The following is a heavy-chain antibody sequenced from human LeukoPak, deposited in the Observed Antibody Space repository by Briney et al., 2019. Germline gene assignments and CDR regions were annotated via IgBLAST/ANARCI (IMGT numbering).Heavy chain of an antibody. CDR1: GYTFTSYD. CDR3: ARKFLGSRGYYFDY. Sequence: ASVKVSCKASGYTFTSYDINWVRQATGQGLEWMGWINPNSGNTGYSQKLQGRIIMTRNSSIRTAYMELSSLSSEDTAVYYCARKFLGSRGYYFDYWGQGTLVTVSS. J-gene: IGHJ4*02. D-gene: IGHD3-10*01. V-gene: IGHV1-8*01. CDR2: INPNSGNT.